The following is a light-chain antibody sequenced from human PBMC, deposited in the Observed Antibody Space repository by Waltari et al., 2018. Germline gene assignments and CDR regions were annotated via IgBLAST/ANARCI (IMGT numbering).Light chain of an antibody. CDR3: QQYGSSPWT. V-gene: IGKV3-20*01. J-gene: IGKJ1*01. CDR2: GAS. CDR1: QSVSSSY. Sequence: EIVLTQSPGTLSLSPGERATLSCRASQSVSSSYLAWYQQKPGPAPRLLIYGASSRATGIPDRFSGSGYGTDFTLTISRLEPEDFAVYYCQQYGSSPWTFGQGTKVEIK.